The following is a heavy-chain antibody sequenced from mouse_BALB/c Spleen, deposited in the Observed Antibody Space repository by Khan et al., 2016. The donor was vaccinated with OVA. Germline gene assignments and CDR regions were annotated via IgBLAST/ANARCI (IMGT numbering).Heavy chain of an antibody. CDR2: ILPGSGNT. J-gene: IGHJ3*01. Sequence: QVQLQQSGVELMKPGASVKISCKATGYTFSSYWIEWVKQRHGHGLEWIGDILPGSGNTNNNEKFKGKATFTADTSSNTAYSQLSSLTSEDSAVYYCARGGYGGFAYWGQGTLVTVSA. D-gene: IGHD2-2*01. CDR3: ARGGYGGFAY. V-gene: IGHV1-9*01. CDR1: GYTFSSYW.